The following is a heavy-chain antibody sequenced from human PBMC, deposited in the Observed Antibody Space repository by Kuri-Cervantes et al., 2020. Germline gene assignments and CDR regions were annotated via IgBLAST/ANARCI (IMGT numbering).Heavy chain of an antibody. Sequence: SETLSLTCAVYGGSFSGYYWSWIRQPPGKGLEWIGEINHSGSTNYNPSLKSRVTISVDTSKNQFSLKLSSVTAADTAVYYCTTGGEGNFGDYFSLWGQGTLVTVSS. CDR2: INHSGST. V-gene: IGHV4-34*01. J-gene: IGHJ4*02. D-gene: IGHD4-17*01. CDR3: TTGGEGNFGDYFSL. CDR1: GGSFSGYY.